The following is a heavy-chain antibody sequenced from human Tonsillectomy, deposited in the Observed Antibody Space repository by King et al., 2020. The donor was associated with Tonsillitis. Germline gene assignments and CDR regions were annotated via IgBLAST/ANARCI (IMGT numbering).Heavy chain of an antibody. CDR1: GFSLSNYW. J-gene: IGHJ3*02. D-gene: IGHD2-21*02. V-gene: IGHV3-7*01. CDR2: INRDGGRT. CDR3: ARDSSPYCGADCYFDAFDI. Sequence: VQLVESGGGLVQPGGSLRLSCAVSGFSLSNYWMTWVRQAPGKGLEWVANINRDGGRTHYVDSVKGRFTISRDNAENSLYLQMNSLGAEDTAVYYCARDSSPYCGADCYFDAFDIWGQGTMVTVSS.